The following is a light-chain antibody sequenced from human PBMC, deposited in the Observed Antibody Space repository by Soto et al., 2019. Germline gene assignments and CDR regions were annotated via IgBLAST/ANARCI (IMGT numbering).Light chain of an antibody. CDR1: QSVSNN. V-gene: IGKV3-15*01. CDR3: QQYNDWPPWT. CDR2: GAS. J-gene: IGKJ1*01. Sequence: EIFITQSPATLSVSPGDRATLSCRASQSVSNNLAWYQQRPGQAPRLLIYGASTRATGIPARFSGSGSGTEFTLTISSLQSEDFAVYYCQQYNDWPPWTFGQGTKVDI.